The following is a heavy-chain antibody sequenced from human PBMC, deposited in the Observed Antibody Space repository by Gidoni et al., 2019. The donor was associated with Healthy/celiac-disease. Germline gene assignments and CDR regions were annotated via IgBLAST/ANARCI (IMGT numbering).Heavy chain of an antibody. CDR2: ISYDGSNK. D-gene: IGHD5-18*01. V-gene: IGHV3-30-3*01. CDR3: ARDGGYSYGWVDY. J-gene: IGHJ4*02. Sequence: QVQLVESGGGVVQPGRSLRLSCAAYGFTFSSYAMHWVRQAPGKGLEWVAVISYDGSNKYYADSVKGRFTISRDNSKNTLYLQMNSLRAEDTAVYYCARDGGYSYGWVDYWGQGTLVTVSS. CDR1: GFTFSSYA.